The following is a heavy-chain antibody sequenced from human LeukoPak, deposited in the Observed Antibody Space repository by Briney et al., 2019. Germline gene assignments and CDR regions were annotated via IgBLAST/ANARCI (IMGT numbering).Heavy chain of an antibody. CDR2: IKSDGSST. D-gene: IGHD5-18*01. CDR3: AREVDTAFDY. J-gene: IGHJ4*02. Sequence: GGSLRLSCAASGFTFSNYLMHWVRQAPGKGPVWVSRIKSDGSSTRFADSVQGRFTISRDNGKNTLYLQMNSLRAEDTAVYYCAREVDTAFDYWGQGTLVTVSS. CDR1: GFTFSNYL. V-gene: IGHV3-74*01.